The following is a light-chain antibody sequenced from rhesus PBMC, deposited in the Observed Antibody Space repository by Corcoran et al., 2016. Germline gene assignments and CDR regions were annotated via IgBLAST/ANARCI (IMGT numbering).Light chain of an antibody. V-gene: IGKV3S9*01. CDR1: QSVSSY. CDR3: QQYSNWPFT. CDR2: GAS. J-gene: IGKJ3*01. Sequence: EIVMTQSPATLSLSPGERAPLSCRASQSVSSYVAWYQQKPEQAPRLLIYGASSRATGNPDRLRGSGAGTDFTLTISSLEPEDFAVYYCQQYSNWPFTFGPGTKLDIK.